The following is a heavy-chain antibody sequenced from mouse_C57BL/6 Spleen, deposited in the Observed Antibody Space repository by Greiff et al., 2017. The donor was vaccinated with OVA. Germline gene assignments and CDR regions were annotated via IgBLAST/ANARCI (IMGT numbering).Heavy chain of an antibody. CDR1: GYTFTSYW. V-gene: IGHV1-55*01. Sequence: VQLQQSGAELVKPGASVKMSCKASGYTFTSYWITWVKQRPGQGLEWIGDIYPGSGSTNYNEKFKSKATLTVDTSSSTAYMQLSSLTSEDSAVYYGVTVVATGGYAMDYWGQGTSVTVSS. CDR2: IYPGSGST. D-gene: IGHD1-1*01. CDR3: VTVVATGGYAMDY. J-gene: IGHJ4*01.